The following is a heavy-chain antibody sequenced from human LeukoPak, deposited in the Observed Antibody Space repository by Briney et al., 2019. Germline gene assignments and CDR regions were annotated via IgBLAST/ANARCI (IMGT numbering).Heavy chain of an antibody. J-gene: IGHJ4*02. CDR2: ISYSGST. CDR1: GGAIDNYY. D-gene: IGHD1-1*01. CDR3: ARGRNDFDY. Sequence: SETLSLTCTVSGGAIDNYYWSWIRKPPGKALEWIGYISYSGSTYYNPSLKSRVTISLGTSKNQFSLRLTSVTAADTATYYCARGRNDFDYWGQGTLVTVSS. V-gene: IGHV4-59*13.